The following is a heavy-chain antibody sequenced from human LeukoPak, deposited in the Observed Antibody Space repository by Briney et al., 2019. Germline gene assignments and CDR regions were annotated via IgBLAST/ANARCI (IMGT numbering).Heavy chain of an antibody. D-gene: IGHD2-2*01. Sequence: PSETLSLTCTVSGGSLSGYSWSWIRQPPGKGLEGIGYIYYSGRTNYNPSLNSRVTISVDTSKNQFSLKLSSVTAADTAVYYCARQNYATSYYFDYWGQGTLVTVSS. CDR2: IYYSGRT. CDR1: GGSLSGYS. V-gene: IGHV4-59*08. J-gene: IGHJ4*02. CDR3: ARQNYATSYYFDY.